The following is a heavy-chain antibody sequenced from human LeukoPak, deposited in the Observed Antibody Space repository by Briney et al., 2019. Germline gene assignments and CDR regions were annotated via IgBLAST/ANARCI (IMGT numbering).Heavy chain of an antibody. CDR3: ARGSSGGSNYFDY. Sequence: SQTLSLTCAGSGGSISSGGYSWSWIRQPPGKGLEWIGYIYHSGSTYYNPSLKSRVTISVDRSKNQFSLKLSSVTAADTAVYYCARGSSGGSNYFDYWGQGTLVTVSS. J-gene: IGHJ4*02. D-gene: IGHD3-10*01. V-gene: IGHV4-30-2*01. CDR1: GGSISSGGYS. CDR2: IYHSGST.